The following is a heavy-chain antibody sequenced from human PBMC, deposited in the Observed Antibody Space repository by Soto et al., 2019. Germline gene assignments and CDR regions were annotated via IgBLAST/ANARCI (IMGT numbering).Heavy chain of an antibody. J-gene: IGHJ6*02. CDR1: GGSISSYY. CDR3: ARLHGYCISSSCHGHYAMDV. D-gene: IGHD2-2*01. V-gene: IGHV4-39*01. CDR2: IYYSGST. Sequence: SETLSLTCTVSGGSISSYYWSWIRQPPGKGLEWIGSIYYSGSTYYNPSLNSRVTVSVDTSKNQFSLKVTSVTAADTAVYYCARLHGYCISSSCHGHYAMDVWGQGTTVTVSS.